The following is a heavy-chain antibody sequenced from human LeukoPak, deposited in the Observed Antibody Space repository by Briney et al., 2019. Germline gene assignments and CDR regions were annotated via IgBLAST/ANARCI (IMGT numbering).Heavy chain of an antibody. V-gene: IGHV3-9*01. Sequence: PGRSLRLSCAASGFTFDDYAMHWVRQAPGKGLEWVSVISWNSGSIGYADSVKGRFTISRDNAKNSLYLQMNSLRAEDTAVYYCARDQAGVTYIPFDYWGQGTLVTVSS. CDR2: ISWNSGSI. D-gene: IGHD2-21*02. CDR1: GFTFDDYA. CDR3: ARDQAGVTYIPFDY. J-gene: IGHJ4*02.